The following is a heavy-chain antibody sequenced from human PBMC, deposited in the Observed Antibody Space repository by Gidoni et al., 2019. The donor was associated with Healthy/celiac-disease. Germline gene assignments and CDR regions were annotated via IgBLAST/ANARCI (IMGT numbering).Heavy chain of an antibody. CDR1: GYTFTSYG. CDR2: ISAYNGNT. J-gene: IGHJ4*02. V-gene: IGHV1-18*01. Sequence: QVPLVQSGAEVKKPGASVKVTCQASGYTFTSYGNSWVRQTPGKGLEWMGWISAYNGNTNYAQKLQGRVTMTTDTSTSTAYMELRSLRSDDTAVYYCSREGAARPTDYWGQGTLVTVSS. D-gene: IGHD6-6*01. CDR3: SREGAARPTDY.